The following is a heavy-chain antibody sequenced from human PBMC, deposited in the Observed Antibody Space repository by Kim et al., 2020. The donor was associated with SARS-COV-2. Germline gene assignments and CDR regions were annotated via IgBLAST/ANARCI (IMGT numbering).Heavy chain of an antibody. J-gene: IGHJ5*02. V-gene: IGHV5-51*01. CDR2: IYPGDSDT. D-gene: IGHD6-13*01. CDR1: GYSFTSYW. Sequence: GESLKISCKGSGYSFTSYWIGWVRQMPGKGLGWMGIIYPGDSDTRYSPSFQGQVTISADKSISTAYLQRSSLKASDTAMYYCARHSPYCSSWYHWFDPWGQGTLVTVSS. CDR3: ARHSPYCSSWYHWFDP.